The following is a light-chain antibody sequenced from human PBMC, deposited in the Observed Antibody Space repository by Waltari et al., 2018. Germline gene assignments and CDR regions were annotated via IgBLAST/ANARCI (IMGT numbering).Light chain of an antibody. CDR2: AAS. CDR1: QSIRNY. J-gene: IGKJ4*01. CDR3: EQSYNIPT. Sequence: DIQMTQSPSSLSASVGDRVTIACRTSQSIRNYLNWYQQKPGKAPKLLIYAASTLQSRVPSRFSGSGSGTDFNLTISSLQPEDFATYYCEQSYNIPTFGGGTKVEIK. V-gene: IGKV1-39*01.